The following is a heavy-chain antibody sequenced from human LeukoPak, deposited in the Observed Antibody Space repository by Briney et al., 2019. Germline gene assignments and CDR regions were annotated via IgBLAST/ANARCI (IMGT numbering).Heavy chain of an antibody. J-gene: IGHJ3*02. Sequence: GGSLRLSCAASGFTFSSYGMSWVRQAPGKGLEWVSGISGSGGSTYYADSVKGRFTISRDNSKNTLYLQMNSLRAEDTAVYYCAREGYYYDSSGYYQRGLTFDIWGQGTMVTVSS. CDR2: ISGSGGST. CDR3: AREGYYYDSSGYYQRGLTFDI. V-gene: IGHV3-23*01. D-gene: IGHD3-22*01. CDR1: GFTFSSYG.